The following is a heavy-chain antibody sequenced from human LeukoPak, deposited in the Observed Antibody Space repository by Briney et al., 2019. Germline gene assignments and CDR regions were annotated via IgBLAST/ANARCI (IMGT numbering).Heavy chain of an antibody. J-gene: IGHJ3*02. V-gene: IGHV1-3*01. CDR1: GYTFTGYY. CDR2: INAGNGNT. Sequence: ASVKVSCKASGYTFTGYYMHWVRQAPGQRLEWMGWINAGNGNTKYSQKFQGRVTITRDTSASTAYMELSSLRSEDTAVYYCARGGVYDAFDIWGQGTMVTVSS. CDR3: ARGGVYDAFDI. D-gene: IGHD5/OR15-5a*01.